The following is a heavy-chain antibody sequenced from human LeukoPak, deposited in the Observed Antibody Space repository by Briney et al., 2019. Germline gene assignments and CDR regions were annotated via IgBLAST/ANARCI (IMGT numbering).Heavy chain of an antibody. Sequence: GGSLRLSCAASGFTFNSSAMCWVRQAPGKGLEWVSLIGGSGSATYYADSVKGRFTISRDNSKNTLYLQMNSLRAEDTAEYYCAKGRSGSWYGPLDYWGQGTLVTVSS. CDR1: GFTFNSSA. CDR3: AKGRSGSWYGPLDY. J-gene: IGHJ4*02. V-gene: IGHV3-23*01. D-gene: IGHD2-15*01. CDR2: IGGSGSAT.